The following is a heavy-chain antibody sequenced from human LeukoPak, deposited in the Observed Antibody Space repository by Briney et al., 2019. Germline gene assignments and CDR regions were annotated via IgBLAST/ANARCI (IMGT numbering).Heavy chain of an antibody. CDR2: INGSGGRT. Sequence: GGSLRLSCAASGFMFTTYAMTWVRQAPGKGPEWVSTINGSGGRTYYADSLKGRFTISRDNSMNTLYLQMNSLRAEDTAVYYCAIGPPYGGYSDWCQGTLVTVSS. CDR1: GFMFTTYA. D-gene: IGHD5-12*01. CDR3: AIGPPYGGYSD. J-gene: IGHJ4*02. V-gene: IGHV3-23*01.